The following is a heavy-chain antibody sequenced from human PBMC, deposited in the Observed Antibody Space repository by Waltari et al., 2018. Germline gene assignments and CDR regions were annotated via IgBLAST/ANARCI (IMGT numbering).Heavy chain of an antibody. D-gene: IGHD5-18*01. CDR1: GFTFSNYW. CDR2: IKSDGSTA. J-gene: IGHJ3*01. Sequence: EVQLVESGGGLVQPGGSLRLSCAASGFTFSNYWMHWVRQSPGTGRVWVSRIKSDGSTATYADSVKGRFTISRDNAKNTLYLQMNGLTADDTAVYYCAKARGFNYGTNGFDVWGQGTVVTVSS. V-gene: IGHV3-74*03. CDR3: AKARGFNYGTNGFDV.